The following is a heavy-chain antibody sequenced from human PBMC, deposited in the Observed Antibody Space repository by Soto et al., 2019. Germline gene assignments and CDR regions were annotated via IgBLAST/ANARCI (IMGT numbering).Heavy chain of an antibody. CDR3: ARVSYYYDSSGYYRPGYYYYGMDV. J-gene: IGHJ6*02. D-gene: IGHD3-22*01. CDR2: IIPIFGTA. CDR1: GGTFSSYA. Sequence: QVQLVQSGAEVKKPGSSVKVSCKASGGTFSSYAISWVRQAPGQGLEWMGGIIPIFGTANYAQKFQGRVTITADESTSTAYMELSSLRSEDMAVYYCARVSYYYDSSGYYRPGYYYYGMDVWGQGTTVTVSS. V-gene: IGHV1-69*01.